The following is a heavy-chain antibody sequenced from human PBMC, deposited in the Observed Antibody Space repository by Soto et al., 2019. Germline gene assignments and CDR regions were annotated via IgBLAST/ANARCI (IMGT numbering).Heavy chain of an antibody. D-gene: IGHD2-2*02. CDR2: ISSNGGST. CDR1: GFTFSSYP. CDR3: VKGGCSSTSCYTGPYYYDYYGMDF. Sequence: PGGSLRLSCSASGFTFSSYPLHWVRQAAGKRLEYVSAISSNGGSTYYADSVKGRFTISRDNSKNTLYLQMSSLRAEDTAVYYCVKGGCSSTSCYTGPYYYDYYGMDFWGQGT. J-gene: IGHJ6*01. V-gene: IGHV3-64D*06.